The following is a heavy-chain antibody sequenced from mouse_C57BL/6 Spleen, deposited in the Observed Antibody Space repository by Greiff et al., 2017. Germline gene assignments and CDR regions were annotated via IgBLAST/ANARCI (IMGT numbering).Heavy chain of an antibody. CDR3: ARRDWDESLDY. J-gene: IGHJ2*01. CDR1: GYAFSSSW. D-gene: IGHD4-1*01. CDR2: IYPGDGDT. V-gene: IGHV1-82*01. Sequence: QVQLQQSGPELVEPGASVKISCKASGYAFSSSWMNWVKQRPGKGLEWIGRIYPGDGDTNYNGKFKGKATLTADKSSSTAYMQLSSLTSEDSAVYFCARRDWDESLDYWGQGTTLTVSS.